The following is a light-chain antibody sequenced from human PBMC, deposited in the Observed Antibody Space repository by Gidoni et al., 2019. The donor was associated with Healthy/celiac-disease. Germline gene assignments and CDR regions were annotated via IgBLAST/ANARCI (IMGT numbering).Light chain of an antibody. V-gene: IGKV1-33*01. CDR3: QQYDNLPYT. Sequence: DSQMTKSPSSLSASVGDRVTITCQASQDISNYLNWYQQKPGKAPKLLIYDASNLETGVPSRFCGSGSGTDFTFTISSLQPEDIATYYCQQYDNLPYTFXQXTKLEIK. J-gene: IGKJ2*01. CDR1: QDISNY. CDR2: DAS.